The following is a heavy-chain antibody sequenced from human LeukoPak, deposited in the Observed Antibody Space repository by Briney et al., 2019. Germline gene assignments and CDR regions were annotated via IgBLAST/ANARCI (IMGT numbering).Heavy chain of an antibody. CDR1: GFTFSSYA. CDR3: ARDRYSCSGGSCYPYYFDY. V-gene: IGHV3-23*01. Sequence: GGSLRLSCAASGFTFSSYAMSWVRQAPGKGLEWVSSISGSGGSTYYADSVKGRFTISRDNSKNTLYLQMNSLRAEDTAVYYCARDRYSCSGGSCYPYYFDYWGQGTLVTVSS. D-gene: IGHD2-15*01. J-gene: IGHJ4*02. CDR2: ISGSGGST.